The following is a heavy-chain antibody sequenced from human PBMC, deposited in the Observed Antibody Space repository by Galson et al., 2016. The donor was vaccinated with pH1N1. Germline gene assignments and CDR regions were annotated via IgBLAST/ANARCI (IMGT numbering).Heavy chain of an antibody. CDR2: IYLGGSLI. CDR3: ARQNDYGDYQGDAFDI. D-gene: IGHD4-17*01. V-gene: IGHV5-51*01. Sequence: QSGAEVKKPGESLKISCKGSGYRFSSSWIGWVRQMPGKGLEWMGIIYLGGSLIRYRPSFQGQVTISADQSVNIVYLEWGSLKASDTSMYYCARQNDYGDYQGDAFDIWGQGTMVTVSS. CDR1: GYRFSSSW. J-gene: IGHJ3*02.